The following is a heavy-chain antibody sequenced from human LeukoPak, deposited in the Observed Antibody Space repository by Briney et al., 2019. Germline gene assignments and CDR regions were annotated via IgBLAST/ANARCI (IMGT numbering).Heavy chain of an antibody. CDR2: IHNSGNT. V-gene: IGHV4-31*11. J-gene: IGHJ6*01. CDR3: ARDGAAAPPHNYYGMDV. D-gene: IGHD6-13*01. CDR1: GDSIIRGGYC. Sequence: PSETLSLTCVVSGDSIIRGGYCWSWIRQHPGKGLEWIGSIHNSGNTFCNPSLKSRIAILADTSKTQFSLKVTSVTAADTAVYYCARDGAAAPPHNYYGMDVWGQGTTVTVSS.